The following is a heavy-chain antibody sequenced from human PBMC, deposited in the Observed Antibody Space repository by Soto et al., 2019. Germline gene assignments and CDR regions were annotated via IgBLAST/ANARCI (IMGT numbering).Heavy chain of an antibody. D-gene: IGHD4-17*01. J-gene: IGHJ5*02. CDR2: IYPGDSNT. CDR3: ARDLDYGGNSDWFDP. V-gene: IGHV5-51*01. Sequence: GESLKISCKGSGYSFTSYWIAWVRQMPGKGLEWMGIIYPGDSNTRYSPSFQGQVTISADKSISTAYLQWSSLKASDTAMYYCARDLDYGGNSDWFDPWGKGPLVTVSS. CDR1: GYSFTSYW.